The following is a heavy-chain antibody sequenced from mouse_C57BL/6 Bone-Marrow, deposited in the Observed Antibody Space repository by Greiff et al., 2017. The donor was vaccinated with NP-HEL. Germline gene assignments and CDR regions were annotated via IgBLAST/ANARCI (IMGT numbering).Heavy chain of an antibody. J-gene: IGHJ1*03. V-gene: IGHV2-2*01. CDR3: AREFITTVVATRYFDV. Sequence: VKLMESGPGLVQPSQSLSITCTVSGFSLTSYGVHWVRQSPGKGLEWLGVIWSGGSTDYNAAFISRLSISKDNSKSQVFFKMNSLQADDTAIYYCAREFITTVVATRYFDVWGTGTTVTVSS. CDR2: IWSGGST. D-gene: IGHD1-1*01. CDR1: GFSLTSYG.